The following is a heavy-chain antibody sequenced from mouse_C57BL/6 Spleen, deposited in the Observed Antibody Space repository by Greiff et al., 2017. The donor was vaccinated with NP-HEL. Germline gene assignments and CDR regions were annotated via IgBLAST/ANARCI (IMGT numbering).Heavy chain of an antibody. J-gene: IGHJ1*03. Sequence: VQLKQSGPELVKPGASVKISCKASGYTFTDYYMNWVKQSHGKSLEWIGDINPNNGGTSYNQKFKGKATLTVDKSSSTAYMELRSLTSEDSAVYYCARRDGSSHWYFDVWGTGTTVTVSS. CDR1: GYTFTDYY. CDR2: INPNNGGT. CDR3: ARRDGSSHWYFDV. D-gene: IGHD1-1*01. V-gene: IGHV1-26*01.